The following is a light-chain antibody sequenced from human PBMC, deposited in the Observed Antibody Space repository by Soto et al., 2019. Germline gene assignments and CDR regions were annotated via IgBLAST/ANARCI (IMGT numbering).Light chain of an antibody. CDR2: DAS. CDR3: LQHPNWPIA. Sequence: IGTTECRVGLSGCSGWRATHSCRASQGVSSNLAWHQQKPGQAPRILMYDASTRATGIPARFSGSGSVTEFTIPNSSLQCDDGIPAYRLQHPNWPIALGQGTRLEIK. J-gene: IGKJ5*01. V-gene: IGKV3-15*01. CDR1: QGVSSN.